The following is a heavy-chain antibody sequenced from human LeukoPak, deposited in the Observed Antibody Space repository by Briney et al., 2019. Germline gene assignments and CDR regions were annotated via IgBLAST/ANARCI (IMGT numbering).Heavy chain of an antibody. J-gene: IGHJ4*02. D-gene: IGHD3-22*01. V-gene: IGHV3-11*01. Sequence: PGGSLRLSCAASGFTFSDYYTSWIRQAPGKGLEWVSYISSSGSTIYYADSVKGRFTISRDNAKNSLYLQMNSLRAEDTAVYYCARASMIVVVNPDYWGQGTLVTVSS. CDR2: ISSSGSTI. CDR3: ARASMIVVVNPDY. CDR1: GFTFSDYY.